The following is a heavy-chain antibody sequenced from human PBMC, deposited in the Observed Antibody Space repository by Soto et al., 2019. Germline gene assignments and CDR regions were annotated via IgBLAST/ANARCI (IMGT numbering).Heavy chain of an antibody. CDR1: EYFFNNYH. CDR2: INPKNGDT. CDR3: VREAGGSNIAAVLLDP. Sequence: KVSDTTSEYFFNNYHMHWVRKAPGQGLEWMGWINPKNGDTNYAQKFQDRVTMTRDTSISTVYIELSRLTSDDTAVYYCVREAGGSNIAAVLLDPWGQGTLVTVSS. V-gene: IGHV1-2*02. J-gene: IGHJ5*02. D-gene: IGHD3-3*02.